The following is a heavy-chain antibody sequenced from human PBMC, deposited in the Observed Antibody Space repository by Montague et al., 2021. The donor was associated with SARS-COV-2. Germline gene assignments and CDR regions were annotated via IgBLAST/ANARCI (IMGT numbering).Heavy chain of an antibody. Sequence: SLRLSCAASGFTFNTYYIHWVRQAPGKGLVWVSRINSDGSSTTYADSVKGRFTITRDNAKNTVYLQMNSLRAEDTAVYYCARDREPWLLQYYFDYWGQGTLVTVSS. J-gene: IGHJ4*02. CDR2: INSDGSST. D-gene: IGHD6-19*01. V-gene: IGHV3-74*01. CDR3: ARDREPWLLQYYFDY. CDR1: GFTFNTYY.